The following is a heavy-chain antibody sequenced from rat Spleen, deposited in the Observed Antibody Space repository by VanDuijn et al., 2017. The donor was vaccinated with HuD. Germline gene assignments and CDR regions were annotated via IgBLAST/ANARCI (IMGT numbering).Heavy chain of an antibody. Sequence: QVQLKESGPGLVQPSQTLYLTCTVSGLSLTSYNVHWVRQPTGKGLEWMGIIWTGGSTDYNSALKSRLSISRDTSKSQVFLKMNSLQTEDIATYYCARESSYPGPLDYWGQGVMVTVSS. J-gene: IGHJ2*01. CDR2: IWTGGST. CDR3: ARESSYPGPLDY. D-gene: IGHD1-4*01. CDR1: GLSLTSYN. V-gene: IGHV2-30*01.